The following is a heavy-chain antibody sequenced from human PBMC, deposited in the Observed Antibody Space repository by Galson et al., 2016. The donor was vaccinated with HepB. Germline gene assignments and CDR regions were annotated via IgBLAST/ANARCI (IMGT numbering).Heavy chain of an antibody. V-gene: IGHV4-39*01. Sequence: SETLSLTCTVSDGSLSSSSSFSWGWVRQPPGKGLECIGTVYRGRAYYNPSLEGRVTISVDMSPDLFSLKLTSLTAADTAVYYCARAGLGTKASFDCWGQGTLVAVSS. CDR2: VYRGRA. J-gene: IGHJ4*02. CDR1: DGSLSSSSSFS. D-gene: IGHD1-7*01. CDR3: ARAGLGTKASFDC.